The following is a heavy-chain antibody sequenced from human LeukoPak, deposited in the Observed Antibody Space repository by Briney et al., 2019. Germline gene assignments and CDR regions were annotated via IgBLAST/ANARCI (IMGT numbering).Heavy chain of an antibody. J-gene: IGHJ4*02. V-gene: IGHV4-31*02. CDR2: IYYSGDT. CDR1: CGSISSAGHY. D-gene: IGHD2/OR15-2a*01. Sequence: SETLSLTCSVSCGSISSAGHYWSWIRQHPGKGLEWIGYIYYSGDTYYNPSLKSRVTMSVDTSKNHFSLKLSSVTAADTAVYYRGISGLEYCMDGSCLDSWGQGSLVTVSS. CDR3: GISGLEYCMDGSCLDS.